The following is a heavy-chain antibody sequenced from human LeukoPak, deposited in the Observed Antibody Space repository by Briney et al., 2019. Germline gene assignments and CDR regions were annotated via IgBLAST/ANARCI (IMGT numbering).Heavy chain of an antibody. CDR2: ISAYNGNT. Sequence: ASVKVSCKASGYTFTSYGISWVRQAPGQGLEWMGWISAYNGNTNYAQKLQGRVTMTTDTSTSTAYMELRSLRSDDTAVYYCARELEATTNYYYMDVWGKGTTVTVSS. CDR3: ARELEATTNYYYMDV. V-gene: IGHV1-18*01. CDR1: GYTFTSYG. J-gene: IGHJ6*03. D-gene: IGHD1-7*01.